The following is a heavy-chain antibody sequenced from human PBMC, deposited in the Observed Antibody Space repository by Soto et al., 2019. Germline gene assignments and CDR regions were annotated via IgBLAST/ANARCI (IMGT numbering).Heavy chain of an antibody. D-gene: IGHD3-10*01. CDR1: GGSFSGYY. J-gene: IGHJ4*02. CDR3: AMDYRPFLLRHYYGSGTYYIN. Sequence: SETLSLTCAVYGGSFSGYYWSWFRQPPGKGLEWIGEINHSGSTNYNPSLKSRVTISVDTSKHQFSLNLSSVTAADTAVYYCAMDYRPFLLRHYYGSGTYYINCGQGTLVTVSS. CDR2: INHSGST. V-gene: IGHV4-34*01.